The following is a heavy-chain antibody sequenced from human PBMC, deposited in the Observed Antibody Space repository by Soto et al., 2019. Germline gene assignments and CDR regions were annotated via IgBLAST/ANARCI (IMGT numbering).Heavy chain of an antibody. CDR1: GCSISSGAHY. V-gene: IGHV4-30-4*01. CDR2: IYYSGTT. J-gene: IGHJ6*02. D-gene: IGHD5-18*01. CDR3: ARALIQLWPHYYYGMDV. Sequence: PXETLSLTCTVSGCSISSGAHYWSWIRQPPGKGLEWIGYIYYSGTTYYNPSLKSRVTISVDTSENQFSLKVNSVTAADTAVYYCARALIQLWPHYYYGMDVWGQGTTVTVSS.